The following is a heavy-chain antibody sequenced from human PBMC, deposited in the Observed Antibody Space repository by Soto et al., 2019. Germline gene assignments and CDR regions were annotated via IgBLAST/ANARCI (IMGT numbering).Heavy chain of an antibody. V-gene: IGHV1-69*13. J-gene: IGHJ3*02. CDR3: ARDQHYYDSSGYYYPGVHDAFDI. D-gene: IGHD3-22*01. CDR1: GGTISSYA. CDR2: IIPIFGTA. Sequence: ASVKVSCKASGGTISSYAISCVRQAPGQGLEWMGGIIPIFGTANYAQKFQGRVTITADESTSTAYMELSSLRSEDTAVYYCARDQHYYDSSGYYYPGVHDAFDIWGQGTMVTVSS.